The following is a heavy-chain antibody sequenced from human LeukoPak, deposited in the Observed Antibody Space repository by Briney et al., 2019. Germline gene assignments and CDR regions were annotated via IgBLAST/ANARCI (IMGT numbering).Heavy chain of an antibody. CDR3: AKGLGYCSGGSCPEGPLFDY. Sequence: GGSLRLSCAASGFTFSSYAMSWVRQAPGKGLEWVSAISGSGGSTYYADSVKGRFTISRDNSKNTLYLQMNSLRAEDTAVYYCAKGLGYCSGGSCPEGPLFDYWGQGTLVTVSS. CDR2: ISGSGGST. J-gene: IGHJ4*02. CDR1: GFTFSSYA. V-gene: IGHV3-23*01. D-gene: IGHD2-15*01.